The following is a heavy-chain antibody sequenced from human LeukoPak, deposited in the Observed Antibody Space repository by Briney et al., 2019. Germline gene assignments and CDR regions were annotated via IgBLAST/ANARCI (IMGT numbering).Heavy chain of an antibody. Sequence: ASVKVSCKASGYTFTSYGISWVRQAPGQGLEWMGLISAYNGNTNYAQKLQGRVTMTTDTSTSTAYMELRSLRSDDTAVYYCAREVRLRSEAPSNYYMDVWGKGTTVTVSS. CDR2: ISAYNGNT. D-gene: IGHD3-10*01. CDR3: AREVRLRSEAPSNYYMDV. V-gene: IGHV1-18*01. J-gene: IGHJ6*03. CDR1: GYTFTSYG.